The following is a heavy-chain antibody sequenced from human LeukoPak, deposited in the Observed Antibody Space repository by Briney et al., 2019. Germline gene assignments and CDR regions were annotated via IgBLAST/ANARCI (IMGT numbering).Heavy chain of an antibody. CDR2: ISSSGKFT. Sequence: PGGSLRLSCAGSGFTFSSYSMNWVRQAPGKGLEWVSSISSSGKFTYYADSIKGRFTISRDNVNNSLFLQMNSLSAEDTAVYYCLRDGSGPIFGVPSRLGHTYDAMDVWGQGTTVTVSS. CDR1: GFTFSSYS. J-gene: IGHJ6*02. D-gene: IGHD3-3*02. CDR3: LRDGSGPIFGVPSRLGHTYDAMDV. V-gene: IGHV3-21*06.